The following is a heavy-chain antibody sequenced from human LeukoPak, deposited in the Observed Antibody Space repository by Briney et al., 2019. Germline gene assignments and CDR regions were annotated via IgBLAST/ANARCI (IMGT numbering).Heavy chain of an antibody. CDR3: ARAYCSSTSCYIRY. Sequence: GGSLRLSCAASGFTFSSYALHWVRQAPGKGLEWVAVISYDGSNEYYADSVKGRFTISRDNSKNTLYLQMNSLRAEDTAVYFCARAYCSSTSCYIRYWGQGTLVTVSS. V-gene: IGHV3-30-3*01. D-gene: IGHD2-2*02. CDR1: GFTFSSYA. J-gene: IGHJ4*02. CDR2: ISYDGSNE.